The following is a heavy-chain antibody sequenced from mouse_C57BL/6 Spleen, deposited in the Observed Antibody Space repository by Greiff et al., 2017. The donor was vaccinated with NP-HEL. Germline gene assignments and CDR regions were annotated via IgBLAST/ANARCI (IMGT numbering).Heavy chain of an antibody. CDR3: GVTPRDY. Sequence: QVQLQQSGAELVRPGASVTLSCKASGSTFTDYEMHWVKQTPVHGLEWIGAIDPETGGTAYNQKFKGKAILTADKSSSTAYMGLRSLTSYDSSVYYYGVTPRDYWGQGTTLTVSS. J-gene: IGHJ2*01. CDR1: GSTFTDYE. CDR2: IDPETGGT. V-gene: IGHV1-15*01. D-gene: IGHD2-5*01.